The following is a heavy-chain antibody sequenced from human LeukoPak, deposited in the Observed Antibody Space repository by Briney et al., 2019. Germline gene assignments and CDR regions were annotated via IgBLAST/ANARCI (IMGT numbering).Heavy chain of an antibody. CDR3: ARGRGGD. CDR2: ISSEGFT. V-gene: IGHV3-53*01. CDR1: GVTVDSYF. J-gene: IGHJ4*02. D-gene: IGHD2-15*01. Sequence: GGSLRLSXAASGVTVDSYFMGWVRQPPGKGLEWVSLISSEGFTYYADSVKGRFTISRDNSKNTLYLQMNSLRAEDTAFYYCARGRGGDWGQGALVTVSS.